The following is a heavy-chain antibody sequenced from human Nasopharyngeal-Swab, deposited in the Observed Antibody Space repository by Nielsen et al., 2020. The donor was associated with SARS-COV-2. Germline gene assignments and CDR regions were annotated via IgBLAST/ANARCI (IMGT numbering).Heavy chain of an antibody. V-gene: IGHV7-4-1*02. D-gene: IGHD6-13*01. Sequence: ASAQVSCKASGYTFTSYAMNWVRHAPGQGLVWMVWINTNTGNPTYAPGFTGRFVLSLDTSVSTAYLQLSSLKAEDTAVYYCAREAAAGIVYGMDVWGQGTTVTVSS. CDR1: GYTFTSYA. J-gene: IGHJ6*02. CDR2: INTNTGNP. CDR3: AREAAAGIVYGMDV.